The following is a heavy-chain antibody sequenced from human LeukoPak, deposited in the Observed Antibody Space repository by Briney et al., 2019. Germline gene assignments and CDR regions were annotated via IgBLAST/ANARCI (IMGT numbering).Heavy chain of an antibody. D-gene: IGHD5-24*01. CDR3: ARASKPWLQLT. V-gene: IGHV3-7*05. J-gene: IGHJ5*02. CDR2: IKEDGSEK. Sequence: GGSLRLSCAASGFTFSNYWMIWVRQAQGEGLEGVGNIKEDGSEKRYADSVRGRFTISRDNAQTSIYLQMNSLRAEDTAVYYCARASKPWLQLTWGQGTLVTVSS. CDR1: GFTFSNYW.